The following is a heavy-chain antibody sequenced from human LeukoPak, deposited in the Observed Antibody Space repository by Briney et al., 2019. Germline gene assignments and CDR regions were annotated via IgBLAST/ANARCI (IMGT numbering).Heavy chain of an antibody. CDR2: MNPNSGNT. D-gene: IGHD2-15*01. CDR1: GYTFTSYD. Sequence: ASVKVSCKASGYTFTSYDINWVRQATGQGLERMGWMNPNSGNTGYAQKFQGRVTMTRNTSISTAYMELSSLRSEDTAVYYCARVGVVAATYDAFDIWGQGTMVTVSS. J-gene: IGHJ3*02. V-gene: IGHV1-8*01. CDR3: ARVGVVAATYDAFDI.